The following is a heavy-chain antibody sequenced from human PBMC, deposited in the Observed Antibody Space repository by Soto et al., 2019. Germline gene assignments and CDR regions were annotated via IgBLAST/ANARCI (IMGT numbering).Heavy chain of an antibody. V-gene: IGHV2-5*02. J-gene: IGHJ4*02. Sequence: QITLKESGPPLVKPTQTLTLTCTFSGFSLSTSGVGVGWIRQPPGKALEWLALIYWDDDKRYRPSLKSRLTITKDTSKNQVVFIMTNMDPVDTATYYCAHSRHYGDYDYWGQGTLVTVSS. CDR2: IYWDDDK. CDR3: AHSRHYGDYDY. D-gene: IGHD4-17*01. CDR1: GFSLSTSGVG.